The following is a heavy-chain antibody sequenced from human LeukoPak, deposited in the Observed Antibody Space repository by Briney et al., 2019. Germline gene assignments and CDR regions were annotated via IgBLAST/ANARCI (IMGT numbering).Heavy chain of an antibody. D-gene: IGHD3-9*01. Sequence: SETLSLTCTVSGVSVSNNYWSWIRQAPGKGLEWIGYMYHTGSGNYNPSLKSRVTISVDTSKNQFSLKLSSVTAADTAVYYCAGAYYDILSARFDPWGQGTLVTVSS. CDR3: AGAYYDILSARFDP. V-gene: IGHV4-59*08. CDR2: MYHTGSG. J-gene: IGHJ5*02. CDR1: GVSVSNNY.